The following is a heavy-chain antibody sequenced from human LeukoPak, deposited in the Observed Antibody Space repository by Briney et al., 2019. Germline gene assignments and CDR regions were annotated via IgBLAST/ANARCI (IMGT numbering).Heavy chain of an antibody. Sequence: PSETLSLTCAVSGYAINSGYYWGWIRQPPGKGLEWIGSFYHSGRNFYSPSLQSRVTISVDTSKNQFSLKLTSVTAADTAVYYCARGDDSSGYYRDAFDIWGQGTMVTVSS. V-gene: IGHV4-38-2*01. D-gene: IGHD3-22*01. CDR1: GYAINSGYY. CDR2: FYHSGRN. J-gene: IGHJ3*02. CDR3: ARGDDSSGYYRDAFDI.